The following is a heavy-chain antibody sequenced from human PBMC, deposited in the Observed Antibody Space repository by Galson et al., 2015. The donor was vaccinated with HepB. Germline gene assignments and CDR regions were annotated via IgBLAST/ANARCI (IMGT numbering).Heavy chain of an antibody. Sequence: SGAEVKKPGEPLRISCKGSGYSFTNYWISWVRQMPGKGLEWMGRVDPSDSYSDYSPSFQGHVSISVDKSISTAYLQWSSLKASDTAIYYCARLRGHDAYIGVYGMDVWGLGTTVTVSS. CDR3: ARLRGHDAYIGVYGMDV. D-gene: IGHD5-24*01. CDR2: VDPSDSYS. V-gene: IGHV5-10-1*01. J-gene: IGHJ6*02. CDR1: GYSFTNYW.